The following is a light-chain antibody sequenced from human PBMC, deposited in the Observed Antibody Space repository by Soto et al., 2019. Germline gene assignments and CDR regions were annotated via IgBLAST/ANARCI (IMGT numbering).Light chain of an antibody. CDR3: QQRTNWLT. J-gene: IGKJ3*01. V-gene: IGKV3-11*01. Sequence: EIVLTQSPATLSLSPGERATLSCRASQNVSTYLAWYQQKPGQAPRLLIYDASNRATGIPARFSGSGSGTDFTLTISSLVPEDIAVYYCQQRTNWLTFGPGTKVDIK. CDR1: QNVSTY. CDR2: DAS.